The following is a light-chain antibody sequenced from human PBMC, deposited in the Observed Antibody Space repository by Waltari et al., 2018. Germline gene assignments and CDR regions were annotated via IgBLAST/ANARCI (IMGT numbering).Light chain of an antibody. Sequence: EIVLTPSPGTRSLSRGERATLSCRASQSVTSISLTWYQQKLGQAPRLLIYGTSSRATGIPDRFSGSGSGTDFTLTISRLEPEDFAIYYCQQYDGEVVTFGGGTKVEI. J-gene: IGKJ4*01. CDR1: QSVTSIS. V-gene: IGKV3-20*01. CDR2: GTS. CDR3: QQYDGEVVT.